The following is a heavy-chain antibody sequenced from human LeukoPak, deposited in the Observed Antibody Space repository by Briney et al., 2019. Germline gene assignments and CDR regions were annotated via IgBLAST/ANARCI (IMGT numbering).Heavy chain of an antibody. D-gene: IGHD4-17*01. V-gene: IGHV1-8*01. CDR2: MNPISGHT. CDR1: GYTFTSFD. J-gene: IGHJ3*02. CDR3: ARVNPNDYGDNDAFDI. Sequence: ASVKVSCKASGYTFTSFDINWVRQATGQGLEWMGWMNPISGHTGYAQKFQGRVTMTRNTSISTAYMELSSLRSDDTAVYYCARVNPNDYGDNDAFDIWGQGTMVTVSS.